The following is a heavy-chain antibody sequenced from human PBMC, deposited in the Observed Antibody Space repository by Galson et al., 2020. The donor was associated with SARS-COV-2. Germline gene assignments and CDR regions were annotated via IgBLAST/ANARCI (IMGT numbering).Heavy chain of an antibody. CDR2: ISAYNGNT. Sequence: GESLKISCKASGYTFTSYGISWVRQAPGQGLEWMGWISAYNGNTNYAQKLQGRVTMTTDTSTSTAYMELRSLRSDDTAVYYCARARIAVAGTASRSPLYFDYWGQGTLVTVSS. CDR3: ARARIAVAGTASRSPLYFDY. V-gene: IGHV1-18*01. CDR1: GYTFTSYG. D-gene: IGHD6-19*01. J-gene: IGHJ4*02.